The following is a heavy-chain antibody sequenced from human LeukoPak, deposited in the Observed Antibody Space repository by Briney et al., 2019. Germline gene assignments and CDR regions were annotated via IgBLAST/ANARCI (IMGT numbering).Heavy chain of an antibody. CDR2: IYSGGST. J-gene: IGHJ3*02. Sequence: PGGSLRLYCAASGFTVSSNYMSWVRQAPGKGLEWVSVIYSGGSTYYADSVKGRFTISRDNSKNTLYLQMNSLRAEDTAVYYCASTWLDAFDIWGQGTMVTVSS. CDR3: ASTWLDAFDI. V-gene: IGHV3-53*01. D-gene: IGHD5-12*01. CDR1: GFTVSSNY.